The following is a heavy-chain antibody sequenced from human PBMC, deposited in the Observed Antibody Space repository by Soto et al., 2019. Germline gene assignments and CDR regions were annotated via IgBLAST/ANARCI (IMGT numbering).Heavy chain of an antibody. J-gene: IGHJ4*02. CDR3: ARDLWEFGDFDY. CDR1: GFTFSRYS. D-gene: IGHD1-26*01. CDR2: ISYDGSNK. V-gene: IGHV3-30-3*01. Sequence: PGGSLRLSCAASGFTFSRYSMHWVRQAPGKGLEWVAVISYDGSNKYHADSVKGRFSISRDNSKNTLYLQMNSLRGEDTAVYCCARDLWEFGDFDYWGQGTLVTVSS.